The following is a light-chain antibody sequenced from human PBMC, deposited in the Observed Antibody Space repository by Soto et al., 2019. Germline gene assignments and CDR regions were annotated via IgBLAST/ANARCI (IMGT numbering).Light chain of an antibody. CDR1: QSVMSW. J-gene: IGKJ5*01. V-gene: IGKV1-5*03. Sequence: IQVPPSPSTLSASVRDRVTITCRASQSVMSWLAWYQQKPGKAPKLLIYKASTLKSGVPSRFSGSGSGTEFTLTISSLQPDDFATYYCQHYNSYSEAFGQGTRLEIK. CDR2: KAS. CDR3: QHYNSYSEA.